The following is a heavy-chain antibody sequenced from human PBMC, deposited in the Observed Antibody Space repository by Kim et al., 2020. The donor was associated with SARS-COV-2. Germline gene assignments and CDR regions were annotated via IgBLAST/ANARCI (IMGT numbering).Heavy chain of an antibody. D-gene: IGHD1-26*01. Sequence: YADAVEGRFTISRDNAKNALYLQMNSLRAEDTAVYYCARVTFSATYLIDYWGQGTLVAVSS. V-gene: IGHV3-74*01. CDR3: ARVTFSATYLIDY. J-gene: IGHJ4*02.